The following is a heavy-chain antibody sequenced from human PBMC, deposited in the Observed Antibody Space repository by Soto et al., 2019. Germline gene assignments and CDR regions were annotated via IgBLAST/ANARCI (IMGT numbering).Heavy chain of an antibody. CDR1: GYTFTSYY. Sequence: ASVKVSCKASGYTFTSYYMHWVRQAPGQGLEWMGVINPSDRSTYYAQKFQGRVTITRDTSASTAYMELSSLRSEDTAVYYCARGLGLYYFDYWGQGTLVTVSS. J-gene: IGHJ4*02. V-gene: IGHV1-46*01. CDR2: INPSDRST. D-gene: IGHD1-26*01. CDR3: ARGLGLYYFDY.